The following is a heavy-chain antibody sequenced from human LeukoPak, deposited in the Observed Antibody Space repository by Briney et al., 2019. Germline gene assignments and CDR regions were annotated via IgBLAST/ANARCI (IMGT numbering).Heavy chain of an antibody. Sequence: GGSLRLFCEVSGFTFSSYWMSWVRQAPGKGLEWVANIKQDGSEIYYVDSVKGRLTISRDNAKNSLYLQMNSLRAEDTAVYYCARLDRGVGGLDVWGQGTTLTVSS. CDR2: IKQDGSEI. D-gene: IGHD3-10*01. J-gene: IGHJ6*02. V-gene: IGHV3-7*01. CDR3: ARLDRGVGGLDV. CDR1: GFTFSSYW.